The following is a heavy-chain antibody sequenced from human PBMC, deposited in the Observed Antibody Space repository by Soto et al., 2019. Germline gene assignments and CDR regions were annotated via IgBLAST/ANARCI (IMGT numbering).Heavy chain of an antibody. CDR1: GGSISSYY. CDR3: ARGAVVATIYFGP. Sequence: PSETLSLTCTVSGGSISSYYWSWIRQPPGKGLEWTGYIYYSGSTNYNPSLKSRVTISVDTSKNQFSLKLSSVTAADTAVYYCARGAVVATIYFGPWGQGTLVTVSS. V-gene: IGHV4-59*01. J-gene: IGHJ5*02. D-gene: IGHD5-12*01. CDR2: IYYSGST.